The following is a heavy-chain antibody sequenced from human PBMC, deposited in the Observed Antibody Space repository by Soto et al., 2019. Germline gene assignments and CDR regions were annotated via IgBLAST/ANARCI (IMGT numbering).Heavy chain of an antibody. CDR2: VSGYNGDT. V-gene: IGHV1-18*01. Sequence: ASVKVSCKASGYAFSRSGISWVRQAPGQALEWMGWVSGYNGDTKYAQKVQGRVTMTVDTSTYTAYMELRSLSSDDTAKYYCAKNGQHPYYYYGMDVWG. CDR1: GYAFSRSG. CDR3: AKNGQHPYYYYGMDV. J-gene: IGHJ6*02. D-gene: IGHD2-8*01.